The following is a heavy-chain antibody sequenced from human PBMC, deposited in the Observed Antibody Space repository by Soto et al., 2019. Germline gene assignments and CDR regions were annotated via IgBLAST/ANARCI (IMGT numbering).Heavy chain of an antibody. V-gene: IGHV4-34*01. CDR1: GGSFSGYY. CDR2: INHSGST. Sequence: QVQLQQWGAGLLKPSETLSLSCAVYGGSFSGYYWSWIRQPPGKGLEWIGEINHSGSTNYNPSLKVRVTISVDTSKNQFSLRLSSVTAPDPAVYYCASILRYLWGQGTLVTVSS. D-gene: IGHD3-16*01. J-gene: IGHJ4*02. CDR3: ASILRYL.